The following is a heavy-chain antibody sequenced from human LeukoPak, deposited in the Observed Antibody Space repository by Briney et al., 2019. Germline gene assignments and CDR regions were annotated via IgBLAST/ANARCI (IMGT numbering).Heavy chain of an antibody. V-gene: IGHV3-23*01. CDR2: ISDSGGGT. Sequence: PGGSLRLSCAASGFTFSSYVMNWVRQAPGKGLEWVSGISDSGGGTYYADSVKGRFTISRDNSKNTLYLQMNSLRAEDTAVYYCAKLPGRAADYWGQGTLVTVS. J-gene: IGHJ4*02. CDR1: GFTFSSYV. CDR3: AKLPGRAADY.